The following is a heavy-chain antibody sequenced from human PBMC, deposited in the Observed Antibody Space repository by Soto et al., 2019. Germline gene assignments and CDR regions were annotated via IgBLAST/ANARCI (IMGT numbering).Heavy chain of an antibody. CDR1: GFIFTNYA. CDR2: IGGRGNSA. CDR3: VREARGSSDF. D-gene: IGHD5-12*01. J-gene: IGHJ3*01. Sequence: GGSLRLSCAASGFIFTNYAMNWVRQAPGKGLEWVSVIGGRGNSAYYADSVQGRLTISRDNSKNTLSLQMSSLTADDTAIYYSVREARGSSDFWGRATMVTVSS. V-gene: IGHV3-23*01.